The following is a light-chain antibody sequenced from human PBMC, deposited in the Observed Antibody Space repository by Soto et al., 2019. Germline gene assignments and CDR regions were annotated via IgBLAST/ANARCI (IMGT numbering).Light chain of an antibody. CDR2: DTS. J-gene: IGKJ1*01. CDR3: QQYVHWPPGA. CDR1: QSVSSS. V-gene: IGKV3-15*01. Sequence: EIVVTQSPATLSVSPGERVTLSCRANQSVSSSLAWYQQRPGQAPRLLIYDTSTRAAGIAARFSGSGSGTEFTLTISSLQSEDSAVYYCQQYVHWPPGAFGQGTKVDIK.